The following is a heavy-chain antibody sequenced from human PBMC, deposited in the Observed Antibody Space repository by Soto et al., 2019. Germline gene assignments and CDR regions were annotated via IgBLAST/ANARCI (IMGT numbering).Heavy chain of an antibody. CDR3: ARERVVAAAGNGAFDI. CDR1: GYSLTSYW. CDR2: IDPSDSYT. D-gene: IGHD6-13*01. V-gene: IGHV5-10-1*01. J-gene: IGHJ3*02. Sequence: PGESLKISCKGSGYSLTSYWISWVRQMPGKGLEWMGRIDPSDSYTNYSPSFQGHVTISADKSISTAYLQWSSLKASDTAMYYCARERVVAAAGNGAFDIWGQGTMVTVSS.